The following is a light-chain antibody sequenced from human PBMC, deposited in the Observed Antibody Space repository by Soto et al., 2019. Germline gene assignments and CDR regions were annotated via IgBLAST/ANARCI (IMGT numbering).Light chain of an antibody. J-gene: IGKJ4*01. CDR1: QSISSY. CDR2: AAS. CDR3: QQSYSRLLT. Sequence: DIQMTHSPSSLSATVGDRVTITCRASQSISSYLNWYQQKPGKAPKFLIHAASSLQSGVPSRFSGSGSGTDFTLTISSLQPEDFATYYCQQSYSRLLTFGGGTKVDIK. V-gene: IGKV1-39*01.